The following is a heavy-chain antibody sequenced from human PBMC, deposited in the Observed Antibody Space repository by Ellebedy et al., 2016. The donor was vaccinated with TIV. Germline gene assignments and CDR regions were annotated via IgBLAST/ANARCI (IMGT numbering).Heavy chain of an antibody. J-gene: IGHJ2*01. CDR3: ARDLSRSDWYFDL. CDR1: GGSISSSSYY. CDR2: IYYSGST. Sequence: GSLRLXXTVSGGSISSSSYYWGWIRQPPGKGLEWIGSIYYSGSTNYNPSLKSRVTISVDTSKNQFSLKLSSVTAADTAVYYCARDLSRSDWYFDLWGRGTLVTVSS. V-gene: IGHV4-39*07.